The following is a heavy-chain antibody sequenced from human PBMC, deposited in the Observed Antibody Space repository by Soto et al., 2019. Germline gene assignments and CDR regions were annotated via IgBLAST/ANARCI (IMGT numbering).Heavy chain of an antibody. J-gene: IGHJ5*02. CDR1: GYSFTSYW. D-gene: IGHD6-19*01. Sequence: GESLKISCKGSGYSFTSYWIGWARQMPGKGLEWMGIIYPGDSDTRYSPSFQGQVTISADKSISTAYLQWSSLKASDTAMYYCARLGIAVAGTFWFDPWGQGTLVTVSS. CDR2: IYPGDSDT. CDR3: ARLGIAVAGTFWFDP. V-gene: IGHV5-51*01.